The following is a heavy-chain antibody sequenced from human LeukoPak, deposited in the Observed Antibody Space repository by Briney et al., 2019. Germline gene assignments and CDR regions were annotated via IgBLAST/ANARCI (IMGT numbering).Heavy chain of an antibody. CDR3: ARIGMVFGDYAYYYYGMDV. CDR2: IYTSGST. V-gene: IGHV4-4*07. D-gene: IGHD4-17*01. Sequence: SETLSLTCTVSGGSISSYYWSWIRQPAGKGLEWIWRIYTSGSTNYNPSLKSRVTMSVDTSKNQFSLKLSSVTAADTAVYYCARIGMVFGDYAYYYYGMDVWGQGTTVTVSS. J-gene: IGHJ6*02. CDR1: GGSISSYY.